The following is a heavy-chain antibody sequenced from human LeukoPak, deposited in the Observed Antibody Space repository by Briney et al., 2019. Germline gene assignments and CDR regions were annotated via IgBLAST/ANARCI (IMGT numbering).Heavy chain of an antibody. CDR3: ASGRGSRPDYFDY. Sequence: PGGSLRLSCASSVFTFNSCWQSWVRQAPRKGREWVANIKQDGSEKYYVDSVKGRFTISRDNAKNSLYLQMNSLRAEDTAVYYCASGRGSRPDYFDYWGQGTLVTVSS. CDR2: IKQDGSEK. J-gene: IGHJ4*02. CDR1: VFTFNSCW. D-gene: IGHD1-26*01. V-gene: IGHV3-7*01.